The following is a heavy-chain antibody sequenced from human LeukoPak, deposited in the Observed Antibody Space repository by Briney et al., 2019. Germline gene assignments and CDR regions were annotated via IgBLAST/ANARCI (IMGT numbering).Heavy chain of an antibody. J-gene: IGHJ4*02. V-gene: IGHV3-21*01. CDR1: GFTFSTYT. Sequence: GGSLRLSCVASGFTFSTYTMNWVRQAPGKGLEWVSSISSSSFFISYADSVKGRFTISRDNAKNSLYLQMKSLRAEDTAVYYCARETLGSGFDYWGRGTLVTVSS. CDR3: ARETLGSGFDY. CDR2: ISSSSFFI. D-gene: IGHD1-14*01.